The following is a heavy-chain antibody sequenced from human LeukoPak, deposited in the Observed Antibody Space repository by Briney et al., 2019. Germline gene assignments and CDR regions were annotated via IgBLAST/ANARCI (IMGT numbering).Heavy chain of an antibody. CDR1: GGSISSGSYY. CDR3: ARGLAGATSLVAFDI. CDR2: IYTSGST. J-gene: IGHJ3*02. V-gene: IGHV4-61*02. Sequence: SETLSLTCTVSGGSISSGSYYWSWIRQPAGKGLEWIGRIYTSGSTNYNPSLKSRVTISVDTSKNQFSLKLSSVTAADTAVYYCARGLAGATSLVAFDIWGQGTMVTVSS. D-gene: IGHD1-26*01.